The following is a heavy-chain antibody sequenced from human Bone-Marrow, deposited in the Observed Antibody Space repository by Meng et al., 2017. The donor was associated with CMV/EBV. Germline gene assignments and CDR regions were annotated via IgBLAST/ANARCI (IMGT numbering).Heavy chain of an antibody. D-gene: IGHD3-3*01. CDR2: IYYSGST. CDR3: ARGSPLEWLLPYYYYYYGMDV. CDR1: GGFVSSGSYY. J-gene: IGHJ6*02. Sequence: SETLSLTCTVSGGFVSSGSYYWSWIRQPPGKGLEWIGYIYYSGSTNYNPSLKSRVTISVDTSKTQFSLKLSSVTAADTAVYYCARGSPLEWLLPYYYYYYGMDVWGQGTTVTVSS. V-gene: IGHV4-61*01.